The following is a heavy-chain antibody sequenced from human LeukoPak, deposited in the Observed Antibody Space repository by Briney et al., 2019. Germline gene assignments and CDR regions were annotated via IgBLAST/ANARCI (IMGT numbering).Heavy chain of an antibody. Sequence: GGSLRLSCAASGFTFSDYYMSWIRQAPGKGLEWVSYIGGRGRTIYYADSVKGRFTISRDNAKNSLYPQMDSLRAEDTAVYYCARDLKVAQDAFDIWGQGTMVTVSS. D-gene: IGHD2-15*01. J-gene: IGHJ3*02. CDR3: ARDLKVAQDAFDI. CDR2: IGGRGRTI. V-gene: IGHV3-11*01. CDR1: GFTFSDYY.